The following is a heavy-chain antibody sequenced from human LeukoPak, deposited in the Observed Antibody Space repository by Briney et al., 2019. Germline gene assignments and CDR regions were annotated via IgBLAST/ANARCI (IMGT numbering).Heavy chain of an antibody. D-gene: IGHD2-8*01. CDR3: AKDLGYCTNGVCQYYYYGMDV. CDR1: GFTFSSYG. J-gene: IGHJ6*02. Sequence: GGSLRLSCAASGFTFSSYGMPWVRQAPGKGLEWVAVISYDGSNKYYADSVKGRFTISRDNSKNTLYLQMNSLRAEDTAVYYCAKDLGYCTNGVCQYYYYGMDVWGQGTTVTVSS. CDR2: ISYDGSNK. V-gene: IGHV3-30*18.